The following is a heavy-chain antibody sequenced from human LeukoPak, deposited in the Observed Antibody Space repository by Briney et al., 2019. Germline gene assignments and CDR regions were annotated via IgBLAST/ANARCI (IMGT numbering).Heavy chain of an antibody. Sequence: PGGSLSLSCAASGFTFSNYGMHWVRQAPGKGLQWVAVIWHDGSHKYYADSVKGRFTISRDNPRNTLNLALNSLRAEDTAVYYCAKDPHAYGDSVGGYHYDYWGQGTLFTVSS. CDR3: AKDPHAYGDSVGGYHYDY. J-gene: IGHJ4*02. D-gene: IGHD4-17*01. V-gene: IGHV3-33*06. CDR2: IWHDGSHK. CDR1: GFTFSNYG.